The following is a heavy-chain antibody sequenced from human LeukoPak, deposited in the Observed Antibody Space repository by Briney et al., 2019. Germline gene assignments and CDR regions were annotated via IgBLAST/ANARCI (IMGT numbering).Heavy chain of an antibody. Sequence: ASVKVSCKASGYTFTGYYMHWVRQAPGQGLEWMGWISPNSGGTNYAQKFQGRVTMTRDTSISTAYMELSRLRSDDTAVYYCARVSPTRYYDILTGWDAFDIWGQGTMVTVSS. J-gene: IGHJ3*02. CDR3: ARVSPTRYYDILTGWDAFDI. CDR1: GYTFTGYY. CDR2: ISPNSGGT. D-gene: IGHD3-9*01. V-gene: IGHV1-2*02.